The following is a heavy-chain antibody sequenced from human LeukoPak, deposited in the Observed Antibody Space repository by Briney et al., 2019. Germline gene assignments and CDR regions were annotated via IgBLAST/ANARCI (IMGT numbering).Heavy chain of an antibody. V-gene: IGHV4-34*01. J-gene: IGHJ6*02. CDR3: ARWAYYYHGMDV. D-gene: IGHD1-26*01. CDR2: INHSGST. CDR1: GGSFSGYY. Sequence: SETLSLTCAVYGGSFSGYYWSWIRQPPGKGLEWIGEINHSGSTNYNPSLKSRVTISVDTSKNQFSLKLSSVTAADTAVYYCARWAYYYHGMDVWGQGTTVTVSS.